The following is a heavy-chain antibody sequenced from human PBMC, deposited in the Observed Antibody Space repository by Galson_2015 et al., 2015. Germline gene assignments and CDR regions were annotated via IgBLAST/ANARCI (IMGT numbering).Heavy chain of an antibody. J-gene: IGHJ4*02. CDR1: GYSFTSYW. Sequence: QSGAEVKKPGESLKISCKGSGYSFTSYWIGWVRQMPGKGLEWMGIIYPGDSDTRYSPSFQGQVTISADKSISTAYLQWSSLKASDTAMYYCAGGQDCSSTSCYIFDYSGQGTLVTVSS. D-gene: IGHD2-2*02. CDR2: IYPGDSDT. V-gene: IGHV5-51*03. CDR3: AGGQDCSSTSCYIFDY.